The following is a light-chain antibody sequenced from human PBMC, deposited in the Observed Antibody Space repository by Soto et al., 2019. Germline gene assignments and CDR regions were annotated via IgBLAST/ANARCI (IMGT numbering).Light chain of an antibody. CDR1: TETVTSGHY. J-gene: IGLJ3*02. CDR3: LLSYSNSRV. V-gene: IGLV7-46*01. Sequence: QTVVTQEPSLTVSPGGTVTLTCASSTETVTSGHYPYWLQQKPGQAPTTLIYDTSKKHSWTPARFSGSLLGGKAALTLSGAQPEDEADYYCLLSYSNSRVFGGGIQLTVL. CDR2: DTS.